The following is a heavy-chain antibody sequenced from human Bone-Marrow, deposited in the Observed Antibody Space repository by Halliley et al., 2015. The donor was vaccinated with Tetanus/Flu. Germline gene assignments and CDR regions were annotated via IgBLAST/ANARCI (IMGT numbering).Heavy chain of an antibody. V-gene: IGHV4-4*02. CDR3: ARDSGIVVISLEEAYFDY. CDR2: ISHSGRT. CDR1: GDSIRDATW. D-gene: IGHD3-16*01. Sequence: TLSLTCTVSGDSIRDATWWSWVRQAPGKGLEWLGEISHSGRTNYHPALKSRVSLSVDKSKNQFSLTLTSVTTADTAVYYCARDSGIVVISLEEAYFDYWGQGAQVTVSS. J-gene: IGHJ4*02.